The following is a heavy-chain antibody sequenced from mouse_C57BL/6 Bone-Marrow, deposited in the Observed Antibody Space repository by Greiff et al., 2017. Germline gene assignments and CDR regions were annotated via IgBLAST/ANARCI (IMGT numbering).Heavy chain of an antibody. J-gene: IGHJ3*01. CDR3: ARVDCGSRAWFAY. D-gene: IGHD1-1*01. V-gene: IGHV1-50*01. Sequence: QVQLQQPGAELVKPGASLKLSCKASGYTFTSYWMQWVKQRPGQGLEWIGEIDTSDSYTNYNHKFKGKVTLSVDTSSNTAYMQLSSLTSEDAAIYYCARVDCGSRAWFAYWGQGTLVTVSA. CDR2: IDTSDSYT. CDR1: GYTFTSYW.